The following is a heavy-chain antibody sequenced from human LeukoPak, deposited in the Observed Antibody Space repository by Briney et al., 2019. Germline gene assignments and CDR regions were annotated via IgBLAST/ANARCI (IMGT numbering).Heavy chain of an antibody. D-gene: IGHD6-19*01. CDR3: TTDAVAHDY. J-gene: IGHJ4*02. Sequence: PGGSLRLSCAASGFTFSNAWMSWVRQAPGKGLEWVGRIKSKTGGGTTDYAAPVKGRFTISRDDSKNTLYLQMNSLKTEDTAVYYCTTDAVAHDYWGQGTLVTVSS. CDR2: IKSKTGGGTT. V-gene: IGHV3-15*01. CDR1: GFTFSNAW.